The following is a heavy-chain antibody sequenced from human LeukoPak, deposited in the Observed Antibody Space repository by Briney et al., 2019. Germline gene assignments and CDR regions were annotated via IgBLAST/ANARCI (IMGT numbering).Heavy chain of an antibody. D-gene: IGHD3-10*01. V-gene: IGHV4-34*01. CDR1: GGSFSGYY. J-gene: IGHJ4*02. CDR2: INHSGSA. Sequence: PSETLSLTCAVYGGSFSGYYWSWIRQPPGKGLEWIGEINHSGSANYNPSLKSRVTISVDTSKNQFSLKLSSVTAADTAVYYCARGPNSCGSGSYKDYWVQGTLVTVSS. CDR3: ARGPNSCGSGSYKDY.